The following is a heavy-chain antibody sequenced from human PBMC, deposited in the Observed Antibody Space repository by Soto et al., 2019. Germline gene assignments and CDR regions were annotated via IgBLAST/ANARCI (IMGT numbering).Heavy chain of an antibody. CDR2: ISYDGSNK. CDR3: AKDASDIVVVPAANRGYYYYMDV. J-gene: IGHJ6*03. D-gene: IGHD2-2*01. Sequence: GGSLRLSCAASGFTFSSYGMHWVRQAPGKGLEWVAVISYDGSNKYYADSVKGRFTISRDNSKNTLYLQMNSLRAEDTAVYYCAKDASDIVVVPAANRGYYYYMDVWGKGTTVTVSS. CDR1: GFTFSSYG. V-gene: IGHV3-30*18.